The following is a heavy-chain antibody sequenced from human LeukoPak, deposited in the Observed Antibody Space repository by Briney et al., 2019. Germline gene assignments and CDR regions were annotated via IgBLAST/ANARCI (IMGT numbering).Heavy chain of an antibody. J-gene: IGHJ5*02. CDR3: AVAPISVGATGWFDP. V-gene: IGHV1-2*02. D-gene: IGHD1-26*01. CDR1: GYTFTGYY. Sequence: ASVKVSCKASGYTFTGYYMHWVRQAPGQGLEWMGWINPNSGGTNYAQKFQGRVTMTRDTSISTAYMELSRLRSDDTAVYYCAVAPISVGATGWFDPWGQGTLVPVSS. CDR2: INPNSGGT.